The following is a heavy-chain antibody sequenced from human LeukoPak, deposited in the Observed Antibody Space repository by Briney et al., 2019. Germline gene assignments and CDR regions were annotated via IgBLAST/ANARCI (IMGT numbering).Heavy chain of an antibody. CDR2: INHSGST. V-gene: IGHV4-34*01. CDR1: GGSFSGYY. CDR3: ARVMWRYSSGWRHYYYYYMDV. D-gene: IGHD6-19*01. Sequence: SETLSLTCAVYGGSFSGYYWSWIRQPPGKGLEWIGEINHSGSTNYNPSLKSRVTISVDTSKNQFSLKLSSVTAADTAVYYCARVMWRYSSGWRHYYYYYMDVWGKGTTVTVSS. J-gene: IGHJ6*03.